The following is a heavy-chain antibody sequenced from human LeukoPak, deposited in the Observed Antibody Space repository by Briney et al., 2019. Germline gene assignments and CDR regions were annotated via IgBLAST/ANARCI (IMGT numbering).Heavy chain of an antibody. V-gene: IGHV4-59*12. Sequence: SETLSLTCTVSGGSISSYYWSWIRQPPGKGLEWIGYIYYSGSTNYNPSLKSRVTISVDTSKNQFSLKLSSVTAADTAVYYCASNSFDYYGSGSYSVDYWGQGTLVTVSS. CDR1: GGSISSYY. CDR2: IYYSGST. CDR3: ASNSFDYYGSGSYSVDY. J-gene: IGHJ4*02. D-gene: IGHD3-10*01.